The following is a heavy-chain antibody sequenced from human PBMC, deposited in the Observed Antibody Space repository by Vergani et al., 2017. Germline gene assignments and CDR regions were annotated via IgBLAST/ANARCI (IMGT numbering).Heavy chain of an antibody. Sequence: EVQLVESGGGLIQPGGSLRLSCAASGFTVSSNYMSWVRQAPGKGLEWVSVIYSGGSTYYADSVKGRFTISRDNSKNTVYLQMNSLIDEDTAVYYCATSTYYDSSGYYFGLYYYMDVWGKGTTVTVSS. V-gene: IGHV3-53*01. J-gene: IGHJ6*03. CDR2: IYSGGST. CDR1: GFTVSSNY. CDR3: ATSTYYDSSGYYFGLYYYMDV. D-gene: IGHD3-22*01.